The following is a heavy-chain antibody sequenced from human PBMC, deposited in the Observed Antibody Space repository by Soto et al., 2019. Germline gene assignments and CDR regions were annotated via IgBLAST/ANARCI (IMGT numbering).Heavy chain of an antibody. D-gene: IGHD6-6*01. CDR2: ISTSIDAT. Sequence: GGSLRLSCAASGFAFSNYAMGWVRQAPGKGLEWVSSISTSIDATYYADSVKGRFTISRDDSKNTLYLQMNSLRAEDSAVYYCAKDRTVAARNFDYWGQGTQVTVSS. CDR3: AKDRTVAARNFDY. V-gene: IGHV3-23*01. J-gene: IGHJ4*02. CDR1: GFAFSNYA.